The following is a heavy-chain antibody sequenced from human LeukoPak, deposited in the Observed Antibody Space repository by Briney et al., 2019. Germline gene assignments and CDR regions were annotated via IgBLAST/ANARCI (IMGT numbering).Heavy chain of an antibody. CDR2: ISSSSSYI. J-gene: IGHJ6*02. CDR1: GFTFSSYS. CDR3: ARRGDSSGQDYYYYYGMDV. Sequence: PGGSLRLSCAASGFTFSSYSMNWVRQAPGKGLDWVSSISSSSSYIYYADSVKGRFTISRDNAKNSLYLQMNSLRAEDTAVYYCARRGDSSGQDYYYYYGMDVWGQGTTVTVSS. V-gene: IGHV3-21*01. D-gene: IGHD6-19*01.